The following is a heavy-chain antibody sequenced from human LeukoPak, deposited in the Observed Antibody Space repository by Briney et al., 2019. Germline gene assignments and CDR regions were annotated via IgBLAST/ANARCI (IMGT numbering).Heavy chain of an antibody. CDR1: GFTFSSYS. Sequence: GVSLRLSCAASGFTFSSYSMNRVRQAPGKGLEWVSSISSSSSYIYYADSVKGRFTISRDNAKNSLYLQMNSLRAEDTAVYYCARHTTFFDYWGQGTLVTVSS. CDR3: ARHTTFFDY. J-gene: IGHJ4*02. V-gene: IGHV3-21*01. D-gene: IGHD2/OR15-2a*01. CDR2: ISSSSSYI.